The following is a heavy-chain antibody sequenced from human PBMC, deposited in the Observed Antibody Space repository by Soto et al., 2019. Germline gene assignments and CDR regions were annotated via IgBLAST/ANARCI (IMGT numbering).Heavy chain of an antibody. J-gene: IGHJ4*02. V-gene: IGHV4-30-4*01. CDR2: IYYSGST. CDR3: DRIGLTTVLL. D-gene: IGHD4-17*01. Sequence: SETLSLTCTVSGGSINSGDYYWSWIRQPPGKGLEWIGYIYYSGSTYYNPPLRSRVTISIDTSKNHFFLNLSSVTAADTAVYYCDRIGLTTVLLWGQGTQVTVSS. CDR1: GGSINSGDYY.